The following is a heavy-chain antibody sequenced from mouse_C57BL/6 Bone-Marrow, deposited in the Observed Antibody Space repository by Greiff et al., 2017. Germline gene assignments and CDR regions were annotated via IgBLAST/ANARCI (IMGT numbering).Heavy chain of an antibody. CDR3: AKGGGITTVVDGYFDV. J-gene: IGHJ1*03. Sequence: EVMLVESEGGLVQPGSSMKLSCTASGFTFSDYYMAWVRQVPEKGLEWVANINYDGSSTYYLDSLKSSFIISRDNAKNILYLQMSSLKSEDTATYYCAKGGGITTVVDGYFDVWGTGTTVTVSS. D-gene: IGHD1-1*01. V-gene: IGHV5-16*01. CDR1: GFTFSDYY. CDR2: INYDGSST.